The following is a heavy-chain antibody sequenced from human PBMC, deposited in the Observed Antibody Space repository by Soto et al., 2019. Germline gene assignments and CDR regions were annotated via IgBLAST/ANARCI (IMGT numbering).Heavy chain of an antibody. Sequence: GSLGLSCAASGFTFINYAMTWVRQAPGEGLEWVSTISGNGANTHYADSVKGRFSISRDNSKNTLYIQMNSLRADDTAVYYCAKDYGSSRYFFDYWGQGALVTVSS. CDR2: ISGNGANT. CDR1: GFTFINYA. J-gene: IGHJ4*02. CDR3: AKDYGSSRYFFDY. D-gene: IGHD6-19*01. V-gene: IGHV3-23*01.